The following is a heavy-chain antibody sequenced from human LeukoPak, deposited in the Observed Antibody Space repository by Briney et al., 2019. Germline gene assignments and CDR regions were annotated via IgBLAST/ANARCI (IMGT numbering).Heavy chain of an antibody. CDR2: IYYSGST. Sequence: PSETLSLTCTVSGGSISSSSYYWGWLRQPPGKGLEWIGSIYYSGSTYYNPSLKSRVTISVDTSKNQFSLKLSSVTAADTAVYYCARHVFVVVPAARKRTDDYYYYGMDVWGQGTTVTVSS. D-gene: IGHD2-2*01. V-gene: IGHV4-39*01. CDR1: GGSISSSSYY. CDR3: ARHVFVVVPAARKRTDDYYYYGMDV. J-gene: IGHJ6*02.